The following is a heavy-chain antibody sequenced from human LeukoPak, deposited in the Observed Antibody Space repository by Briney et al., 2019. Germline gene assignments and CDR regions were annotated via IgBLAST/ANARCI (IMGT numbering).Heavy chain of an antibody. V-gene: IGHV3-23*01. CDR3: AKVMKGSERLTMVRGVIIKTAGLYYMDV. J-gene: IGHJ6*03. CDR2: ISASGGST. Sequence: GGSLRLSCAASGFTLSRYAMRWVRQAPGKGVEWVSSISASGGSTNYADSVKGRFTISRDNSKKTVYMQMKRLRAEDTAVYYCAKVMKGSERLTMVRGVIIKTAGLYYMDVWGKGTTVTVSS. CDR1: GFTLSRYA. D-gene: IGHD3-10*01.